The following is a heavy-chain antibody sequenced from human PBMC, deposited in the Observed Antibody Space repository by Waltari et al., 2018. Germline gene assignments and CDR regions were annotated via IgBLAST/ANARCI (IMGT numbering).Heavy chain of an antibody. CDR2: IEPEDGET. D-gene: IGHD3-10*01. Sequence: EVELVQSGAEVKKPGATVKISCKASGYTFMDYFMHWVQQAPGKGLEWMGRIEPEDGETVYSEKFQGRVTITADPSTDTAYMELSSLTSGDTAVYYCAPLPGGSGQTFDYWGQGTLVTVSS. J-gene: IGHJ4*02. CDR3: APLPGGSGQTFDY. CDR1: GYTFMDYF. V-gene: IGHV1-69-2*01.